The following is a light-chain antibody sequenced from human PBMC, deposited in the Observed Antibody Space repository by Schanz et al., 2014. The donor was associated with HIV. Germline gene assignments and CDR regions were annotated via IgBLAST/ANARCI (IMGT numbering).Light chain of an antibody. CDR3: SSYAGRNNLVV. Sequence: QSVLTQPPSASGSPGQSVTISCTGTSSDVGAYNYVSWYQQHPGKAPKLMIYEVSKRPSGVPDRLSGSKSGNTASLTVSGLQAEDEADYYCSSYAGRNNLVVFGGGTKLTVL. CDR2: EVS. V-gene: IGLV2-8*01. CDR1: SSDVGAYNY. J-gene: IGLJ2*01.